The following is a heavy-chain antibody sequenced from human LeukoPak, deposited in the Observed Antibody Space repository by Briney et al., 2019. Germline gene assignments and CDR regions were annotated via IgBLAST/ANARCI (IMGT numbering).Heavy chain of an antibody. D-gene: IGHD4-11*01. Sequence: PGGSLRLSCAASGFTFSSFSMNWVRQAPGKGLEWVSSISSRSTYIYYADSVRGRFTISRDNAKNSLYLQMNSLRAEDTAVYYCARPYYSNYYYYGMDVWGQGTTVTVSS. CDR1: GFTFSSFS. V-gene: IGHV3-21*01. CDR3: ARPYYSNYYYYGMDV. CDR2: ISSRSTYI. J-gene: IGHJ6*02.